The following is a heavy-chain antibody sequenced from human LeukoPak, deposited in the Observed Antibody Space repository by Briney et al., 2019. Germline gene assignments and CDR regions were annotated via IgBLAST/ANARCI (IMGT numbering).Heavy chain of an antibody. CDR3: ARDGYYYDSSGYYYYYYGMDV. CDR2: IYYSGST. V-gene: IGHV4-61*08. Sequence: KPSETLSLTCTVSGSSISSGGYYWSWIRQHPGKGLEWIGYIYYSGSTYYNPSLKSRVTISVDTSKNQFSLKLSSVTAADTAVYYCARDGYYYDSSGYYYYYYGMDVWGQGTTVTVSS. D-gene: IGHD3-22*01. J-gene: IGHJ6*02. CDR1: GSSISSGGYY.